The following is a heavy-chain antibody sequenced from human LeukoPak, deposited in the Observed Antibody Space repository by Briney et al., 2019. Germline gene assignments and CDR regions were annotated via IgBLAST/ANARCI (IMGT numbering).Heavy chain of an antibody. CDR1: GGTFSISA. CDR3: ARGAHCTNGVCPYNWFDP. D-gene: IGHD2-8*01. V-gene: IGHV1-69*13. Sequence: ASVTVSCKASGGTFSISAISCERQAPRQGLERMGRIIPIFGTANYAQKFQGRVTITADESTSTAYMELSSLRSEDTAVYYCARGAHCTNGVCPYNWFDPWGQGTLVTVSS. CDR2: IIPIFGTA. J-gene: IGHJ5*02.